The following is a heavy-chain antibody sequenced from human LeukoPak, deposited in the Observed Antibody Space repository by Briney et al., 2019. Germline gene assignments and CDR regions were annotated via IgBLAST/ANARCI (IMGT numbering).Heavy chain of an antibody. CDR3: ARDRDIVATILDP. CDR1: GFTFSDYY. V-gene: IGHV3-11*06. D-gene: IGHD5-12*01. J-gene: IGHJ5*02. CDR2: ISSSSSYT. Sequence: PGGSLRLSCAASGFTFSDYYMSWIRQAPGKGLEWVSYISSSSSYTNYADSVKGRFTISRDNAENSLYLQMNSLRAEDTAVYYCARDRDIVATILDPWGQGTLVTVSS.